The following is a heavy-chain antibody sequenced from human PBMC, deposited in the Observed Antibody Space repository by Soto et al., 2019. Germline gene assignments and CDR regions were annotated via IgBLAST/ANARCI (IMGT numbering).Heavy chain of an antibody. CDR2: IYYSGST. J-gene: IGHJ6*02. Sequence: PSETLSLTCTVSGGSISSSSYYWGWIRQPPGKGLEWIGSIYYSGSTYYNPSLKSRVTISVDTSKNQFSLKLSSVTAADTAVYSCARHVGYSYGSYYYYYDMDVWGQGTTVTVSS. D-gene: IGHD5-18*01. CDR3: ARHVGYSYGSYYYYYDMDV. V-gene: IGHV4-39*01. CDR1: GGSISSSSYY.